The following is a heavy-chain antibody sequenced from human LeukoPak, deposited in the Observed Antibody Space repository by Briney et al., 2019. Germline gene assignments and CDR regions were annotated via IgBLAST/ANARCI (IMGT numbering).Heavy chain of an antibody. CDR2: ISPTGEGT. V-gene: IGHV3-23*01. D-gene: IGHD4-17*01. CDR1: GFAFSNTG. CDR3: ARDAGGAWPFDY. Sequence: GGSLRLSCATSGFAFSNTGMTWVRQAPDRGLEWVSTISPTGEGTHYADSVKGRFTISRDDSKNTLSLFMDSLRADDTATYCCARDAGGAWPFDYWGQGTRAIVSS. J-gene: IGHJ4*02.